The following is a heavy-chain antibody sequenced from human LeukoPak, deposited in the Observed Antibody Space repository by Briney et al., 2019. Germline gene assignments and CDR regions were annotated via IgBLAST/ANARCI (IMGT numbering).Heavy chain of an antibody. CDR1: GGSMSSNNYY. V-gene: IGHV4-39*01. J-gene: IGHJ4*02. CDR2: IYNGGST. Sequence: SETLSLTCTVPGGSMSSNNYYWAWIRQPPGKGLEWIGYIYNGGSTNYNPALESRVTMSVDTSKNQFSLNLNSVTAADTAVYYCARQPGGRPGDYWGQGILVTVSS. D-gene: IGHD1-26*01. CDR3: ARQPGGRPGDY.